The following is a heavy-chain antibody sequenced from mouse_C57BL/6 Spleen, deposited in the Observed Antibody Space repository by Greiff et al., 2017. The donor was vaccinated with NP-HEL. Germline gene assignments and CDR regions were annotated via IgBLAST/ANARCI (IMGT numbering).Heavy chain of an antibody. Sequence: QVQLKESGAELVKPGASVKISCKASGYAFSSYWMNWVKQRPGKGLEWIGQIYPGDGDTNYNGKFKGKATLTADKSSSTAYMQLSSLTSEDSAVYFCARDYGSSPWFDYWGQGTTLTVSS. J-gene: IGHJ2*01. D-gene: IGHD1-1*01. CDR3: ARDYGSSPWFDY. CDR1: GYAFSSYW. CDR2: IYPGDGDT. V-gene: IGHV1-80*01.